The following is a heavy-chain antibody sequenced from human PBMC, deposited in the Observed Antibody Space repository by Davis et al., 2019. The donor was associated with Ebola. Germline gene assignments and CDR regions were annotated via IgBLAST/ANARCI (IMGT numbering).Heavy chain of an antibody. CDR1: GFTFSNYR. CDR3: ARDAYCSGGSCYVY. J-gene: IGHJ4*02. D-gene: IGHD2-15*01. Sequence: HTGGSLRLSCAASGFTFSNYRMHWVRQDPGTGLVWVSRIQNDGSSPTYADSVQGRFNISRDNAENSLYLQMNSLRVEDTAVYYCARDAYCSGGSCYVYWGQGILVTVSS. CDR2: IQNDGSSP. V-gene: IGHV3-74*01.